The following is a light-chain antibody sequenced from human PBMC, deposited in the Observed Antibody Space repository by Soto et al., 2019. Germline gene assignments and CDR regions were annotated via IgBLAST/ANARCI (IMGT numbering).Light chain of an antibody. Sequence: EVVMTQSPATLSVSPGERATLSCRASQSVSSNFLAWYHQKPGQAPRLLIYGVSIRATGIPARFSGSGSGTEFTLTISSLQSEDFAVYYCQQYSAWPLTFGGGTKVEI. CDR2: GVS. CDR3: QQYSAWPLT. V-gene: IGKV3-15*01. CDR1: QSVSSN. J-gene: IGKJ4*01.